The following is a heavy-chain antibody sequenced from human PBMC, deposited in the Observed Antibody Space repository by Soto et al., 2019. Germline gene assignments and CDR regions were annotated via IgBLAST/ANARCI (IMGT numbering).Heavy chain of an antibody. J-gene: IGHJ5*02. CDR2: ISGSGGST. CDR1: GFTFSSYA. V-gene: IGHV3-23*01. Sequence: EVQLLESGGGLVQPGGSLRLSCAASGFTFSSYAMSWVRQAPGKGLEWVSAISGSGGSTYYADSVKGRFTISRDNSKITLYLQMNSLRAEDTAVDYCAKLVGGWLGIGFLDPWGQGTLVTVSS. D-gene: IGHD6-19*01. CDR3: AKLVGGWLGIGFLDP.